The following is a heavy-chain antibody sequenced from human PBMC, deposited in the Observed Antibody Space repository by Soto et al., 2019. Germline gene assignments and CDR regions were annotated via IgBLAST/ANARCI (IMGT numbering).Heavy chain of an antibody. J-gene: IGHJ6*02. V-gene: IGHV3-30*18. Sequence: PGGSLRLSCTASGFTFSSYGMNWVRQAPGKGLEWVAVISYDGSNKYYADSVKGRFTISRDSSKNMLYLQMNSLRAEDTAVCYCAKEDSSSWHYYYGMDVWGQGTTVTVSS. D-gene: IGHD6-13*01. CDR3: AKEDSSSWHYYYGMDV. CDR1: GFTFSSYG. CDR2: ISYDGSNK.